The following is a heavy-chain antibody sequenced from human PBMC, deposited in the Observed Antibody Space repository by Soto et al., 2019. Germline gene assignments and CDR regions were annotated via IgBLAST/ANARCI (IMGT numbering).Heavy chain of an antibody. CDR1: GGFVSSASYF. CDR3: ARVRFGEVPYWFDP. D-gene: IGHD3-3*01. V-gene: IGHV4-61*01. Sequence: QVQLQESGPGLVKPSETLSLTCTVSGGFVSSASYFWSWIRQPAGKEMEFIAYVYYTGTTEYSPSLKSRASISLDTSKNQFSLNLSSVTTADTAIYYCARVRFGEVPYWFDPWGQGILVTVS. J-gene: IGHJ5*02. CDR2: VYYTGTT.